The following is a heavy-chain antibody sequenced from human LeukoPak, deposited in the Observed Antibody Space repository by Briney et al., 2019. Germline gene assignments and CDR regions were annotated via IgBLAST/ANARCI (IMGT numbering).Heavy chain of an antibody. CDR1: GYSISSGYY. D-gene: IGHD1-7*01. V-gene: IGHV4-38-2*02. CDR3: ARGPGTTFFY. Sequence: PSETLSLTCTVSGYSISSGYYWGWIRQPPGKGLEWIGSIYHSGSTYYNPSLKSRVTISVDTSKNQFSLKPSSVTAADTAVYYCARGPGTTFFYWGQGTLVTVSS. J-gene: IGHJ4*02. CDR2: IYHSGST.